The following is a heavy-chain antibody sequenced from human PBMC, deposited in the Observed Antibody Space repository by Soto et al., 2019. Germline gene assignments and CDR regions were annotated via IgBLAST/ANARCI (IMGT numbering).Heavy chain of an antibody. CDR3: VKDRSDTWSFDY. D-gene: IGHD2-8*02. CDR2: VSHDGTLY. CDR1: GFIYSRCA. V-gene: IGHV3-30*18. J-gene: IGHJ4*02. Sequence: QVQLVESGGGVVQPGRSLRLSCSASGFIYSRCAMHWVRQVPGKGLEWLAVVSHDGTLYPYADSVKGRFTISRDNSRKMLYLQMNSLRPDDTAVYYCVKDRSDTWSFDYWGQGTLVTVSS.